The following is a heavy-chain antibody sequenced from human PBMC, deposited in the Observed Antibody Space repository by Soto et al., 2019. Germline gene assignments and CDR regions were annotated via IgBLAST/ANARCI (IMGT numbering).Heavy chain of an antibody. CDR1: GYSFSNYW. D-gene: IGHD5-12*01. V-gene: IGHV5-51*01. CDR2: FYPGDSDT. J-gene: IGHJ4*02. Sequence: GESLKISCEASGYSFSNYWIGWVRQMPGRGLELMGLFYPGDSDTRYSPSFEGHVTISADRSITTAYLQWNSLRASDSAMYYCARGGYSYGSFYFDSWGRGTLVPVSS. CDR3: ARGGYSYGSFYFDS.